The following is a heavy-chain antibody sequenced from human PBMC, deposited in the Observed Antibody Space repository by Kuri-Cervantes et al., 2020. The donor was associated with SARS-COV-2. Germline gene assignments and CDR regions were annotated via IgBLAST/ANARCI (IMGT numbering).Heavy chain of an antibody. CDR2: ISSSSSYI. CDR1: GFTFSSYS. J-gene: IGHJ4*02. V-gene: IGHV3-21*04. CDR3: TTLIDY. Sequence: GGSLRLSCAASGFTFSSYSMNWVRQAPGKGLKWVSSISSSSSYIYYADSVKGRFTISRDDSKNTAYLQMNSLKTEDTAVYYCTTLIDYWGQGALVTVSS.